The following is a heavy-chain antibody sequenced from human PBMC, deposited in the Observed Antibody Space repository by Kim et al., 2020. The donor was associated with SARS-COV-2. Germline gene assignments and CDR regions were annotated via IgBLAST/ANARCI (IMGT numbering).Heavy chain of an antibody. CDR1: GFTFSSYS. V-gene: IGHV3-21*01. Sequence: GGSLRLSCAASGFTFSSYSMNWVRQAPGKGLEWVSSISSSSSYIYYADSVKGRFTISRDNAKNSLYLQMNSLRAEDTAVYYCARVHLGMITFGGVIVRIDYWGQGTLVTVSS. D-gene: IGHD3-16*02. CDR3: ARVHLGMITFGGVIVRIDY. CDR2: ISSSSSYI. J-gene: IGHJ4*02.